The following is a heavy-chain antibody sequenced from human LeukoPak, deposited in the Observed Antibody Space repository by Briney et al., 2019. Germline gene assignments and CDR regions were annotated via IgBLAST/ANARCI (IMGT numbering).Heavy chain of an antibody. D-gene: IGHD5-12*01. CDR2: IRYDGSNK. CDR3: AKDLPGRLKMMDV. J-gene: IGHJ6*04. V-gene: IGHV3-30*02. CDR1: GFTFSSYA. Sequence: GGSLRLSCAASGFTFSSYAMHWVRQAPGKGLEWVAFIRYDGSNKYYSDSVRGRVTISRDNSKNTMYLQMNSLRPEDTAVYYCAKDLPGRLKMMDVWGKGTTVTVSS.